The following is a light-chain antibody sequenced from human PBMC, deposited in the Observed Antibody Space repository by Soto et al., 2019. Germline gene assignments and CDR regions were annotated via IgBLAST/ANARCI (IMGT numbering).Light chain of an antibody. V-gene: IGLV2-8*01. CDR3: FSYAGGSTFV. Sequence: SVLMKLPSVSRSLGQPVPISCLGTNREVGTHNYVSWYQQYPGKAPKLLIYEVVKRPSGIPHSLSGYKYGNTASLTVSGLQADDEADYYCFSYAGGSTFVFGTGTTVTV. CDR2: EVV. CDR1: NREVGTHNY. J-gene: IGLJ1*01.